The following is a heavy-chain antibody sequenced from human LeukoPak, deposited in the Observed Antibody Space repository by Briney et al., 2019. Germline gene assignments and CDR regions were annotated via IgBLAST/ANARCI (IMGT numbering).Heavy chain of an antibody. CDR1: DFSFITYA. D-gene: IGHD4-23*01. CDR2: IKQDGSET. J-gene: IGHJ3*02. Sequence: GGSLRLSCAASDFSFITYAMSWVRQAPGKGLEWVANIKQDGSETYYVDSVKGRFTISRDNAKSSLYMQMESLRDEDTAIYYCARDTLEYSNSPDALDIWGQGTMVTVSS. V-gene: IGHV3-7*01. CDR3: ARDTLEYSNSPDALDI.